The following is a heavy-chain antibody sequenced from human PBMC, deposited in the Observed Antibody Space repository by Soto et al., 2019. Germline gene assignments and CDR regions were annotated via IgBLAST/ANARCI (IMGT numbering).Heavy chain of an antibody. Sequence: GGSLRLSCAASGFTFSSYAMHWVRQAPGKGLEWVAVISYDGSNKYYADSVKGRFTISRDNSKNTLYLQMNSLRAEDTAVYYCARGQDEEQVVVVTADLDYWGQGTLVTVPQ. J-gene: IGHJ4*02. CDR2: ISYDGSNK. D-gene: IGHD2-2*01. V-gene: IGHV3-30-3*01. CDR1: GFTFSSYA. CDR3: ARGQDEEQVVVVTADLDY.